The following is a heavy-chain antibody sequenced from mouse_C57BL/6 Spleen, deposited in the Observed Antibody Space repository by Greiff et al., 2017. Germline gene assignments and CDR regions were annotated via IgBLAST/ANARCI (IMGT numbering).Heavy chain of an antibody. J-gene: IGHJ2*01. CDR1: GFTFSSYT. CDR3: ARQGYGSTYYFDY. CDR2: ISGGGGNT. Sequence: EVKLMESGGGLVKPGGSLKLSCAASGFTFSSYTMSWVRQTPEKRLEWVATISGGGGNTYYPDSVKGRFTISRDNAKNTLYLQMSSLRSEDTALYYCARQGYGSTYYFDYWGQGTTLTVSS. V-gene: IGHV5-9*01. D-gene: IGHD1-1*01.